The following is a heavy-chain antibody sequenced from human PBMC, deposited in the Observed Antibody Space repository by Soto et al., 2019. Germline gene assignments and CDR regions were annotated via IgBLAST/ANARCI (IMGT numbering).Heavy chain of an antibody. CDR2: ISSSSSSI. Sequence: EVQLVESGGGWVQPGGSLRLSCAASGFTFSSYSMNWVRQAPGKGLEWVSYISSSSSSIYYADSVKGRFTISRDNAKNSLYLPMNSLRAEDTAVYYCARDSNLGVFQHWGQGTLVTVSS. D-gene: IGHD2-8*01. V-gene: IGHV3-48*01. J-gene: IGHJ1*01. CDR3: ARDSNLGVFQH. CDR1: GFTFSSYS.